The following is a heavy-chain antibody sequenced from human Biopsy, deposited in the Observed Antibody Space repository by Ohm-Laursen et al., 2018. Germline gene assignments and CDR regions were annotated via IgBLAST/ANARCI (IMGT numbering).Heavy chain of an antibody. CDR2: ITQSGST. CDR1: GGSFNGYF. CDR3: ARVPLPGIGAAYQGRFLYGMDV. J-gene: IGHJ6*02. V-gene: IGHV4-34*01. Sequence: SDTLSLTCAVYGGSFNGYFWSWIRQPPGKGLEWIGDITQSGSTNYSPSLKIRVTISVDTAKKQFSLGLRSVTAADTAVYYCARVPLPGIGAAYQGRFLYGMDVWGQGTTVSVSS. D-gene: IGHD6-13*01.